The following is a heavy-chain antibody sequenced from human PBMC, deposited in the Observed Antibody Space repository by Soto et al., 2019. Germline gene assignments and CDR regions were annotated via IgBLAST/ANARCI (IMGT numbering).Heavy chain of an antibody. CDR3: AKTGFLEWLFYYFDY. CDR1: GFTFSSYA. CDR2: ISGSGGST. V-gene: IGHV3-23*01. Sequence: SLRLSCAASGFTFSSYAMSWVRQAPGKGLEWVSAISGSGGSTYYADSVKGRFTISRDNSKNTLYLQMNSLRAEDTAVYYCAKTGFLEWLFYYFDYWGQGTLVTVSS. J-gene: IGHJ4*02. D-gene: IGHD3-3*01.